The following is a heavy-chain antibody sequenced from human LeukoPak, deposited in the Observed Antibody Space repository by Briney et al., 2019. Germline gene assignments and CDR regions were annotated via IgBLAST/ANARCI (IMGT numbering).Heavy chain of an antibody. CDR1: GGSFSGYY. CDR3: VRGFTLFDP. V-gene: IGHV4-34*01. D-gene: IGHD2/OR15-2a*01. CDR2: INHSGST. J-gene: IGHJ5*02. Sequence: SSETLSLTCAVYGGSFSGYYWSWIRQPPGKGLEWIGEINHSGSTNYNPSLKSRVTISVDTSKNQFSLNLSSVTAADTALYYCVRGFTLFDPWGQGTLVTVSS.